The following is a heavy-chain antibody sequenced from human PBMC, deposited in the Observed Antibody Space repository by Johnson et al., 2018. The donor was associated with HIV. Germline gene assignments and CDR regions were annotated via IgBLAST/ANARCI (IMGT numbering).Heavy chain of an antibody. V-gene: IGHV3-30*02. CDR1: GFTFSSYG. CDR2: IRYDGSNK. CDR3: APTVDKAMLGAFDI. D-gene: IGHD5-18*01. Sequence: QVQLVESGGGVVQPGGSLRLSCAASGFTFSSYGMHWVRQAPGKGLEWVAFIRYDGSNKYYADSVKGRFTISRDNSKNTLYLQMNSLRAEDTAVYYCAPTVDKAMLGAFDIWGQGTMVTVSS. J-gene: IGHJ3*02.